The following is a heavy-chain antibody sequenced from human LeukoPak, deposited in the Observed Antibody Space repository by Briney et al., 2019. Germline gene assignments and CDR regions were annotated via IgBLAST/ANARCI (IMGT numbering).Heavy chain of an antibody. Sequence: GASVKVSCKASGYTFTGYYMHWVRQAPGQGLEWMGWINPNSGGTNYAQKFQGRVTMTRDTSISTAYMELSRLRSDDTAVYYCARESLGYCSGGSCSSHFDYWGQGTLVTVSS. CDR2: INPNSGGT. CDR3: ARESLGYCSGGSCSSHFDY. D-gene: IGHD2-15*01. CDR1: GYTFTGYY. V-gene: IGHV1-2*02. J-gene: IGHJ4*02.